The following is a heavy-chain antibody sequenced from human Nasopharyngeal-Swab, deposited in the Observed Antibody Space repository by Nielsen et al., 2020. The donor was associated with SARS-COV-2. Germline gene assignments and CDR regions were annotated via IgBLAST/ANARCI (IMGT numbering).Heavy chain of an antibody. Sequence: GESLKISCPASGFTFSTYWMHWVRQAPGKGLVCFSRINSIGSSINYADSVKGRFTISRDNAKNTLYLQMNSLRAEDTAVYYCAREGGGSYSDTFDMWGQGIMVNVYS. D-gene: IGHD3-10*01. V-gene: IGHV3-74*01. CDR3: AREGGGSYSDTFDM. J-gene: IGHJ3*02. CDR2: INSIGSSI. CDR1: GFTFSTYW.